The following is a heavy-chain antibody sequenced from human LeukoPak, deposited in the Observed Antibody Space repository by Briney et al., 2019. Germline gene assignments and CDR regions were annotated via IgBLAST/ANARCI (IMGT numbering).Heavy chain of an antibody. CDR2: INHSGST. CDR1: GGSFSGYY. D-gene: IGHD5-12*01. Sequence: PSETLSLTCAVSGGSFSGYYWTWIRQSPGKGLEWIGEINHSGSTNYNPSLTRRVTMSVDTSKNQFSLNLSAATAADTAVYYCARARRGYVRLDYWSQGTLVTVSS. V-gene: IGHV4-34*01. CDR3: ARARRGYVRLDY. J-gene: IGHJ4*02.